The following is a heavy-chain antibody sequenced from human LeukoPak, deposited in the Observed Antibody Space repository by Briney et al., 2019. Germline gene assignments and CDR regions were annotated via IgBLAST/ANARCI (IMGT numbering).Heavy chain of an antibody. V-gene: IGHV3-23*01. CDR1: GFTFSSYA. Sequence: GGSLRLSCAAPGFTFSSYAMRWVRQAPGKGLEWVSGISGSGGSTSYADSVKGRFTVSRDNSKNTLYLQMSSLRAEDTALYYCAKRSEYDFWSGFDPWGQGTLVIVSS. CDR3: AKRSEYDFWSGFDP. D-gene: IGHD3-3*01. CDR2: ISGSGGST. J-gene: IGHJ5*02.